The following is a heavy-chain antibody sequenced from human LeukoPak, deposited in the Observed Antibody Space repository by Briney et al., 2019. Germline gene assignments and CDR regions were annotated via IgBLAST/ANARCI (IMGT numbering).Heavy chain of an antibody. CDR3: AKEMNDYVDYFYMDV. V-gene: IGHV3-30*02. CDR1: GLTFSSYA. J-gene: IGHJ6*04. CDR2: IRYDGTKK. Sequence: GGSLRLSCAASGLTFSSYAMHWVRQAPGKGLDWVAFIRYDGTKKYCADSVKGRFTASRDNSKNTLYLQMNSLRAEDTAVYYCAKEMNDYVDYFYMDVWGKGTTVTVSS. D-gene: IGHD4-17*01.